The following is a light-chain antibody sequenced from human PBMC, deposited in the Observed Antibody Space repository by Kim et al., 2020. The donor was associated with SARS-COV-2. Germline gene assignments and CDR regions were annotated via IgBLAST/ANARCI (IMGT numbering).Light chain of an antibody. V-gene: IGKV4-1*01. J-gene: IGKJ2*01. CDR1: QTLLYNSNNQNY. Sequence: DIVMTQSPDSLAVSLGGRATIKCNSSQTLLYNSNNQNYLAWYQQRVGQPPKLLIYWASTRESGVPDRFSGSGSGTDFTLTISSLHAEDVAIYFCHQYYTTPHTFGQGTKLEI. CDR3: HQYYTTPHT. CDR2: WAS.